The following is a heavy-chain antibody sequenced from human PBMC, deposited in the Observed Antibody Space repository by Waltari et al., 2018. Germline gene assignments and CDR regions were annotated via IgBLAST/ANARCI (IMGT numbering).Heavy chain of an antibody. Sequence: QVQLVQSGAEVTKPGASVKVSCKASGYTFTSYAMHWVRQAPGQRLEWMGWINAGNGNTKYSQKFQGKVTITRDTSASTAYMELSSLRSEDTAVYYCAREWWFRALSWFDPLGQGTLVTVSS. CDR3: AREWWFRALSWFDP. J-gene: IGHJ5*02. CDR1: GYTFTSYA. D-gene: IGHD3-10*01. CDR2: INAGNGNT. V-gene: IGHV1-3*01.